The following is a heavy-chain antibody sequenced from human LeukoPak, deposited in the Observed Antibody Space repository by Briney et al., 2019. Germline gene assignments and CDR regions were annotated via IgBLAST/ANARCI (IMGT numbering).Heavy chain of an antibody. V-gene: IGHV3-NL1*01. D-gene: IGHD5-24*01. CDR3: ARVRDVYNHVFEN. CDR2: IYQGGST. Sequence: RPGGSLRLSCAASGFTFSSYAMHWVRQTPGKGLVWVSDIYQGGSTYYSDSAKGRFTISRDISKNTLHLQMNNLRVDDTAVYYCARVRDVYNHVFENWGQGTLVTVS. CDR1: GFTFSSYA. J-gene: IGHJ4*02.